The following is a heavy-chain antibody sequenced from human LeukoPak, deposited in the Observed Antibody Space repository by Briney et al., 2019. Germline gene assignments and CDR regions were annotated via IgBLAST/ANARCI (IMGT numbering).Heavy chain of an antibody. V-gene: IGHV3-30*02. CDR3: AKDRDYGDYPSAYYYYMDV. Sequence: GGSLRLSPAPPGYSSSTYGIHWVPPAPGKGLGWVAFIRYDGTNKWYAGTVKGRFTISRDKSKNMLYLQMNSLRAEDTAVYHCAKDRDYGDYPSAYYYYMDVWGKGTTVTVSS. J-gene: IGHJ6*03. D-gene: IGHD4-17*01. CDR2: IRYDGTNK. CDR1: GYSSSTYG.